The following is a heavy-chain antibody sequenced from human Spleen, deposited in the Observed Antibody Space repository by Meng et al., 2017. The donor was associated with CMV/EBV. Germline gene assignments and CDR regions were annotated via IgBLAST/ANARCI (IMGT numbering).Heavy chain of an antibody. CDR2: INPNSGGT. CDR1: GYPLTGYY. J-gene: IGHJ5*02. Sequence: SGYPLTGYYMHWVRQAPGQGLEWMGWINPNSGGTNYAQKFQGRVTMTRDTSISTAYMELSRLRSDDTAVYYCARDQDYYGSGAAFDPWGQGTLVTVSS. D-gene: IGHD3-10*01. CDR3: ARDQDYYGSGAAFDP. V-gene: IGHV1-2*02.